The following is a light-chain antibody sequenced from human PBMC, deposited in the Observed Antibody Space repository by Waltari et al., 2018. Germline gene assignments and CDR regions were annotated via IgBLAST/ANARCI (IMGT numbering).Light chain of an antibody. J-gene: IGLJ3*02. V-gene: IGLV4-69*01. Sequence: QLVLTQSPSASASLGASVRLTCTLDSGHSSNIIAWHQQQPEKGPRYLMKVNSDGSHSKGDGIPDRVSGSGAGAERDLTISSVQSEDEADYYCQTGGHGTWVFGGGTKLTVL. CDR2: VNSDGSH. CDR3: QTGGHGTWV. CDR1: SGHSSNI.